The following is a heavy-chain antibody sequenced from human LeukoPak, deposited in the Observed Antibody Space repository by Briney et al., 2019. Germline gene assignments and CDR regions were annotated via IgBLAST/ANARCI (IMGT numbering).Heavy chain of an antibody. CDR3: VRGMGYSYGHPQGAFDI. J-gene: IGHJ3*02. V-gene: IGHV1-18*01. Sequence: GASVKVSCKASGYSFTSYGFNWVRQAPGQGLEWMGWMSAYNGKTNYAHSLQGRVTVTADTSTSTAYMELRSLRSEDTAVYYCVRGMGYSYGHPQGAFDIWGQGTMVTVSS. CDR1: GYSFTSYG. CDR2: MSAYNGKT. D-gene: IGHD5-18*01.